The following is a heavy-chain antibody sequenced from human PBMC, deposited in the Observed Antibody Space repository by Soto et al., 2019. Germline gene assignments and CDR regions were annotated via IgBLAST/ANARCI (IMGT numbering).Heavy chain of an antibody. CDR1: GYIFTSYV. D-gene: IGHD1-26*01. J-gene: IGHJ4*02. CDR3: ARGNQELDY. Sequence: QVQIVQSGAEVKKPGASVRVSCKASGYIFTSYVMHWVRQAPGQRLEWMGWINAGNGNTKYSPKYQGRVTITRDTSASAAHMDLSSPTSEDTAVYFCARGNQELDYWGQGTLVTVSS. CDR2: INAGNGNT. V-gene: IGHV1-3*01.